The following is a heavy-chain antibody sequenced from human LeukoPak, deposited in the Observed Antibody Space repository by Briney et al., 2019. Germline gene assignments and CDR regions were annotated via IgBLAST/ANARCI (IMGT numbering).Heavy chain of an antibody. J-gene: IGHJ3*02. V-gene: IGHV3-30*04. CDR3: ARDRDSLGAFDI. Sequence: GGSLRLSCAASGFTFRSYAMHWVRQAPGKGLEWVAVTSYDGPKKYYVDSVKGRFTISRDNSKNTLYLQINSLRAEDTAVYYCARDRDSLGAFDIWGQGTMVTVSS. CDR1: GFTFRSYA. CDR2: TSYDGPKK. D-gene: IGHD3-16*01.